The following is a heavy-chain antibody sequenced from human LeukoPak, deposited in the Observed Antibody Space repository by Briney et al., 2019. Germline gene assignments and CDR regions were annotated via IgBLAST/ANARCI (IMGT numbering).Heavy chain of an antibody. V-gene: IGHV4-59*12. D-gene: IGHD3-10*01. CDR2: IYYSGST. CDR3: ARGRRGGYLPGYFDY. CDR1: GGSISSYY. J-gene: IGHJ4*02. Sequence: PSETLSLTCTVSGGSISSYYRSWIRQPPGKGLEWIGYIYYSGSTYYNPSLKSRVTISVDTSKNQFSLKLSSVTAADTAVYYCARGRRGGYLPGYFDYWGQGTLVTVSS.